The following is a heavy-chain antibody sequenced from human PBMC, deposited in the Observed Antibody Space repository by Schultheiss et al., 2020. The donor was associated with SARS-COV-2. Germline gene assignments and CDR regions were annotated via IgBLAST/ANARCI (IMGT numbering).Heavy chain of an antibody. CDR2: ISSSSSYI. D-gene: IGHD2-21*01. V-gene: IGHV3-21*01. Sequence: GESLKISCAASGFTFSSYSMNWVRQAPGKGLEWVSSISSSSSYIYYADSVKGRFTISRDNAKNSLYLQMNSLRAEDTAVYYCARVVGRDSPGFDPWGQGTLVTVSS. J-gene: IGHJ5*02. CDR1: GFTFSSYS. CDR3: ARVVGRDSPGFDP.